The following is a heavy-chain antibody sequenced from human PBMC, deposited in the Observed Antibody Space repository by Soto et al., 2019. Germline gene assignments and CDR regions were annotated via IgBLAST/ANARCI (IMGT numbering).Heavy chain of an antibody. J-gene: IGHJ5*02. CDR2: IIPIFGTA. CDR3: ARFKARFGTYYDILTGYYRPTEWFYP. CDR1: GGTFSSYA. D-gene: IGHD3-9*01. V-gene: IGHV1-69*13. Sequence: SSVKVSCKASGGTFSSYAISWVRQAPGQGLEWMGGIIPIFGTANYAQKFQGRVTITADESTSTAYMELSSMRYEDTAVYYCARFKARFGTYYDILTGYYRPTEWFYPWG.